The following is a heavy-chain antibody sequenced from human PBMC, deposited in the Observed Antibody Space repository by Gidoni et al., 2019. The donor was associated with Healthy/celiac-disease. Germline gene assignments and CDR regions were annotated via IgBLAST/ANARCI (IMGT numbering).Heavy chain of an antibody. CDR3: ARVSRHFWSAGALYGMDV. Sequence: QVQLQQWGAGLLKPSETLSLTCAVYGGSFSGYYWSWIRQPPGKGLEWIGEINHSGSTNYNPSLKSRVTISVDTSKNQFSLKLSSVTAADTAVYYCARVSRHFWSAGALYGMDVWGQGTTVTVSS. V-gene: IGHV4-34*01. J-gene: IGHJ6*02. CDR2: INHSGST. CDR1: GGSFSGYY. D-gene: IGHD3-3*02.